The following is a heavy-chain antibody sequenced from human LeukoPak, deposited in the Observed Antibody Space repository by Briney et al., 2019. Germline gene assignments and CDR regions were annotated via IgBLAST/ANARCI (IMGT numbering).Heavy chain of an antibody. CDR1: GFTFSSYG. Sequence: GRSLRLSCAASGFTFSSYGMHWVRQAPGKGLEWVAVISYDGSNKYYADSVKGRFTISRDNSKNTLYLQMNSLRAEDTAVYHCAKGPSVGATDRWGQGTLVTVSS. J-gene: IGHJ5*02. V-gene: IGHV3-30*18. D-gene: IGHD1-26*01. CDR2: ISYDGSNK. CDR3: AKGPSVGATDR.